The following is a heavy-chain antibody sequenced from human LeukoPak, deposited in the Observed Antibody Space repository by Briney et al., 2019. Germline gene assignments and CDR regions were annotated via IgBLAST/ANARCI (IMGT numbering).Heavy chain of an antibody. CDR3: ARVHGSSWYASWFDP. CDR2: IYYSGST. V-gene: IGHV4-59*01. D-gene: IGHD6-13*01. J-gene: IGHJ5*02. CDR1: GGSISSYY. Sequence: SETLSLTCTVSGGSISSYYWSWIRQPPGKGLEWIGYIYYSGSTNYNPSLKSRVTISVDTSKNQFSLKLSSVTAADTAVYYCARVHGSSWYASWFDPWGQGTLVTVSS.